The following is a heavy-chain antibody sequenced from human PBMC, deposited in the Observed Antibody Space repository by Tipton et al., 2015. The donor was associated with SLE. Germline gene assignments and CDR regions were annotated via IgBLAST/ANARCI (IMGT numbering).Heavy chain of an antibody. CDR3: ARGRGRITIFGVVAYDY. V-gene: IGHV4-34*01. J-gene: IGHJ4*02. Sequence: TLSLTCAVYGGSFSGYSWSWIRQSPGKGLEWIGETNHSGSTNYNPSLKSRVTISVDTSKNQFSLKLRSVTAADTAVYYCARGRGRITIFGVVAYDYWGQGTLVTVSS. D-gene: IGHD3-3*01. CDR2: TNHSGST. CDR1: GGSFSGYS.